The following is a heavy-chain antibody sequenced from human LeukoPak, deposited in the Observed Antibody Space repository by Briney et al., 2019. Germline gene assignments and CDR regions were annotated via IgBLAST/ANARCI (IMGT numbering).Heavy chain of an antibody. CDR2: ISSSGSTI. D-gene: IGHD4/OR15-4a*01. CDR3: ARDSQKLLWSYKGAFYI. J-gene: IGHJ3*02. CDR1: GFTFSDYY. Sequence: GGSLRLSCAASGFTFSDYYMSWIRQAPGKGLEWVSYISSSGSTIYYADSVKGRFTISRDNAKNSLYPQMNSLRAEDTAVYYCARDSQKLLWSYKGAFYIWGQGTMVTVSS. V-gene: IGHV3-11*04.